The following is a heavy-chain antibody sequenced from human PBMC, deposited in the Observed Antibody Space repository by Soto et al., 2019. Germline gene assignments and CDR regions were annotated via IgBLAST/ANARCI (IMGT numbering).Heavy chain of an antibody. D-gene: IGHD3-22*01. J-gene: IGHJ4*02. CDR1: GGSISSGGYY. V-gene: IGHV4-31*03. CDR2: IYYSGST. Sequence: PSETLSLTCTVSGGSISSGGYYWSWIRQHPGKGLEWIGYIYYSGSTYYNPSLKSRVTISVDTSKNQFSLKLSSVTAADTAVYYCARDRRYYDSSGYSSFDYWGQGTLVTGSS. CDR3: ARDRRYYDSSGYSSFDY.